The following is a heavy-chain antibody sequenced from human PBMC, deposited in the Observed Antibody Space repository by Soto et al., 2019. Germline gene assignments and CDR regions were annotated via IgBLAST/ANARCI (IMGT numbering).Heavy chain of an antibody. CDR2: INHSGST. D-gene: IGHD3-9*01. CDR3: ARDLYDILTGAPDTHSWFDP. CDR1: GGSFSGYY. Sequence: QVQLQQWGAGLLKPSETLSLTCAVYGGSFSGYYWSWIRQPPGKGLEWIGEINHSGSTNYNPSLMSRVTISVDTSKKQFSLRLSSVSAADTAVYYCARDLYDILTGAPDTHSWFDPWGQGTLVTVSS. J-gene: IGHJ5*02. V-gene: IGHV4-34*01.